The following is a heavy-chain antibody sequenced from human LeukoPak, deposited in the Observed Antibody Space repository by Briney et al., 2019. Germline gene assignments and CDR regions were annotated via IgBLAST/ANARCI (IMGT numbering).Heavy chain of an antibody. CDR1: GYTFTSHY. CDR3: ARGSSLSPFDY. Sequence: ASVKVSFKASGYTFTSHYTHWVRQAPGQGLEWMGIIDPSGGSTSYSQNFQGRVAMTRDTSTSTVYLELSSLRSEDTAVYYCARGSSLSPFDYWGQGTLVTVSS. D-gene: IGHD3-16*02. J-gene: IGHJ4*02. CDR2: IDPSGGST. V-gene: IGHV1-46*01.